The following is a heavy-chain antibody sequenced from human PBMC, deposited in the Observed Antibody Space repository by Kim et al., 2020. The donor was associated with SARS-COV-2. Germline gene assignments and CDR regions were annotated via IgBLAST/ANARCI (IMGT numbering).Heavy chain of an antibody. V-gene: IGHV4-39*01. D-gene: IGHD4-17*01. CDR1: SGSISSSSYY. CDR3: ARHHLAYGGNQGRIDY. CDR2: IYYSGST. Sequence: SETLSLTCTVSSGSISSSSYYWGWIRQPPGKGLEWIGNIYYSGSTYYNPSLKSRVTISVDTSKNQFSLKLSSVTAADTAVYYCARHHLAYGGNQGRIDYWGQGTLVTVSS. J-gene: IGHJ4*02.